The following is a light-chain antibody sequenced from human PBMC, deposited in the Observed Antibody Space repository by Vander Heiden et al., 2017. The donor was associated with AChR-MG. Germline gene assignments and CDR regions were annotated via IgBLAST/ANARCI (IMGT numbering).Light chain of an antibody. CDR2: GKN. J-gene: IGLJ2*01. V-gene: IGLV3-19*01. CDR3: NSRDSSGNHLVV. Sequence: SSELTQDPAVSVALGQTVRITCRGSSLRSYSASWYQQKPGQAPVLVIYGKNNRPSGIPDRFSGSSSGTTASLTITGAQAEDEADYYCNSRDSSGNHLVVFGGGTKLTVL. CDR1: SLRSYS.